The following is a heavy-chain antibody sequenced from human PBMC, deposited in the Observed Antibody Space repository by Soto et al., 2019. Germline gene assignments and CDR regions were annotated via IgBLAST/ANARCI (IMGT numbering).Heavy chain of an antibody. D-gene: IGHD1-26*01. Sequence: GGSLRLSCAASGFTFDDYAMHWVRPAPGKGLEWVSGISWGSGSIGYADSVKGRFTIPRDNAKNSLYLQMNSLRAEDTALYYCAKSRGSLYYFDYWGQGTLVTVS. CDR1: GFTFDDYA. CDR3: AKSRGSLYYFDY. CDR2: ISWGSGSI. J-gene: IGHJ4*02. V-gene: IGHV3-9*01.